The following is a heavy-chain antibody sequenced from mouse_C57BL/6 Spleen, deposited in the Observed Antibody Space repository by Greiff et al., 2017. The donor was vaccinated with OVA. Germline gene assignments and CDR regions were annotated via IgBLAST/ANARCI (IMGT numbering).Heavy chain of an antibody. J-gene: IGHJ3*01. Sequence: VQLQQSGPGLVQPSQSLSISCTASGFSLTSYGVHWVRQSPGKGLEWLGVIWSGGSTDYNAAFISRLSISKDNSKSQVFFKMSRLQADDTAKYYCARDDYGPLFAYWGKGTLVTVSA. CDR2: IWSGGST. V-gene: IGHV2-2*01. D-gene: IGHD2-4*01. CDR1: GFSLTSYG. CDR3: ARDDYGPLFAY.